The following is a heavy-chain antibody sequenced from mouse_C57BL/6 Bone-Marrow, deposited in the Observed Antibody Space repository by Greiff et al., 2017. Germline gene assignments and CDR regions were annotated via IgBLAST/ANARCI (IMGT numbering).Heavy chain of an antibody. V-gene: IGHV1-15*01. D-gene: IGHD1-1*01. CDR2: IDPETGGT. Sequence: QVHVKQSGAELVRPGASVTLSCKASGYTFTDYEMHWVKQTPVHGLEWIGAIDPETGGTAYNQKFKGKAILTADKSSSTAYMELRSLTSEDSAGYYCTRDYYGSSFFDYWGQGTTLTVAS. J-gene: IGHJ2*01. CDR3: TRDYYGSSFFDY. CDR1: GYTFTDYE.